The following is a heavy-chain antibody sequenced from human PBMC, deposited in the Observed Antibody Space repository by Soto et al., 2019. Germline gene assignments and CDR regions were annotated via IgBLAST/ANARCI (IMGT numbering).Heavy chain of an antibody. Sequence: EVQLVESGGGLVQPGRSLRLSCAASGFTFDDYAMHWVRQAPGKGLEWVSGISWNSGSIGYADPVKGRFTISRDNAKNSLYLQMNSLRAEDTALYYCAKDNAITGTTGGFDYWGQGTLVTVSS. CDR3: AKDNAITGTTGGFDY. J-gene: IGHJ4*02. D-gene: IGHD1-7*01. V-gene: IGHV3-9*01. CDR2: ISWNSGSI. CDR1: GFTFDDYA.